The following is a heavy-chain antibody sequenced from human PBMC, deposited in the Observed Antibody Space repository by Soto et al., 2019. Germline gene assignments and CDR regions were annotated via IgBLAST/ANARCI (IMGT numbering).Heavy chain of an antibody. D-gene: IGHD6-13*01. CDR1: GFTVSSNY. CDR3: ARGPSSSSCYEGYYYYMDV. CDR2: IYSGGST. J-gene: IGHJ6*03. Sequence: VQLVESGGGLVQPGGSLRLSCAASGFTVSSNYMSWVRQAPGKGLEWVSVIYSGGSTYYADSVKGRFTISRDNSKKTLYLQMYSLRAEVTAVYYCARGPSSSSCYEGYYYYMDVWGKGTTVTVSS. V-gene: IGHV3-66*01.